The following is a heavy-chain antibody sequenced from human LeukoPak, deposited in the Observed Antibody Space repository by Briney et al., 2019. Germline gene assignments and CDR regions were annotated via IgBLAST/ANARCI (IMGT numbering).Heavy chain of an antibody. V-gene: IGHV3-7*01. D-gene: IGHD1-26*01. Sequence: GGSLRLSCAASGFTVSSNYMSWVRQAPGKGLEWVANIKQDGSEKYYVDSVKGRFTISRDNAKNSLYLQMNSLRAEDTAVYYCASGRAGAFDIWGQGTMVTVSS. J-gene: IGHJ3*02. CDR1: GFTVSSNY. CDR2: IKQDGSEK. CDR3: ASGRAGAFDI.